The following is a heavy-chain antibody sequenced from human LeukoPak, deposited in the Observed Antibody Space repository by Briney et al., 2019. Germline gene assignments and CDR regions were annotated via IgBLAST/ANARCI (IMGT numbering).Heavy chain of an antibody. J-gene: IGHJ4*02. Sequence: SETLSLTCTVSGGSISSYYWSWIRQPPGKGLEWIGYIYYSGSTNYNPSLKSRVTISVDTTKNQFSLKLSSVTAADTAVYYCARDSSGWYDFDYWGQGTLVTVSS. CDR2: IYYSGST. V-gene: IGHV4-59*01. CDR1: GGSISSYY. D-gene: IGHD6-19*01. CDR3: ARDSSGWYDFDY.